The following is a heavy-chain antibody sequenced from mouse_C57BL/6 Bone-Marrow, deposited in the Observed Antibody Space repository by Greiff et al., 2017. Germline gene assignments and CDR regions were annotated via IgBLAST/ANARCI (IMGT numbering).Heavy chain of an antibody. CDR3: ARGGYGSREDY. CDR1: GYTFTSYG. V-gene: IGHV1-81*01. J-gene: IGHJ2*01. Sequence: QVTLKVSGAELARPGASVKLSCKASGYTFTSYGISWVKQRTGQGLEWIGEIYPRSGNTYYNEKFKGKATLTADKSSSTAYMELRSLTSEDSAVYFCARGGYGSREDYWGQGTTLTVSS. D-gene: IGHD1-1*01. CDR2: IYPRSGNT.